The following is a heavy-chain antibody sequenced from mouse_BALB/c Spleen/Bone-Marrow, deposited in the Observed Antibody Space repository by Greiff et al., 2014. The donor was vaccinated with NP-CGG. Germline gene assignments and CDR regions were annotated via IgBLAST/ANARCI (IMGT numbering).Heavy chain of an antibody. Sequence: VQLQQSGAELVKPGASVKLSCKASGYTFTSYYMYWVKQRPGQGLEWIGGINPSNGGTNFNEKFKSKATLTVDKSSSTAYMQLSSLTSEDSVVYYCTRTHYYGSRYYYAMDYWGQGTSVTVSS. CDR1: GYTFTSYY. CDR2: INPSNGGT. CDR3: TRTHYYGSRYYYAMDY. D-gene: IGHD1-1*01. J-gene: IGHJ4*01. V-gene: IGHV1S81*02.